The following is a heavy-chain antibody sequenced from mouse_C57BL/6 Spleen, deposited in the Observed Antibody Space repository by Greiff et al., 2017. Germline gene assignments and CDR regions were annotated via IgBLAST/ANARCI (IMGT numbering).Heavy chain of an antibody. CDR2: IYPGDGDT. V-gene: IGHV1-80*01. CDR3: ARWGITTVVEYYFDY. J-gene: IGHJ2*01. CDR1: GYAFSSYW. Sequence: QVHVKQSGAELVKPGASVKISCKASGYAFSSYWMNWVKQRPGKGLEWIGQIYPGDGDTNYNGKFKGKATLTADKSSSTAYMQLSSLTSEDSAVYFCARWGITTVVEYYFDYWGQGTTLTVSS. D-gene: IGHD1-1*01.